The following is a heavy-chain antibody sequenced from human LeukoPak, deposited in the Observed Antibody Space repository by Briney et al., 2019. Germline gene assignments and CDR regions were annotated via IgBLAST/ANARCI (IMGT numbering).Heavy chain of an antibody. J-gene: IGHJ5*02. CDR2: IIPILGIA. CDR1: GGTFSSYA. V-gene: IGHV1-69*04. Sequence: SVKVSCKASGGTFSSYAISWVRQAPGQGLEWMGRIIPILGIANYAQKFQGRVTITADKSTSTAYMELSSLRSEDTAVYYCARDLGYYYDSSGTGGWFDPWGQGALVTVSS. CDR3: ARDLGYYYDSSGTGGWFDP. D-gene: IGHD3-22*01.